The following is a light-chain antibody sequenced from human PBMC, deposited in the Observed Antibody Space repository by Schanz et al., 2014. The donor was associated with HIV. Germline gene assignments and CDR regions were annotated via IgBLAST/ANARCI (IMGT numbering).Light chain of an antibody. CDR2: GAS. J-gene: IGKJ5*01. CDR1: QSVSSSY. CDR3: QQRSNRPPVT. V-gene: IGKV3D-20*02. Sequence: EIVLTQSPATLSLSPGERATLSCRASQSVSSSYLAWYQQKPGQAPRLLIYGASSRATGIPDRFSGSGSGTDFTLXXXRXXXEDFAVYYCQQRSNRPPVTFGQGTRLEIK.